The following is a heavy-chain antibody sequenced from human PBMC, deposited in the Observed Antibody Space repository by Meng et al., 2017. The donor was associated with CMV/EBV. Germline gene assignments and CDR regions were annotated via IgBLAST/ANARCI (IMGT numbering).Heavy chain of an antibody. CDR2: INHSGST. CDR3: ARLSRWLRMGYGMDV. D-gene: IGHD5-12*01. Sequence: GSLRLSCAVYGGSFSGYYWSWIRQPPGKGLEWIGEINHSGSTNYNPSLKSRVTISVDTSKNQFSLKLSSVTAADTAVYYCARLSRWLRMGYGMDVWCQGTTVTVSS. CDR1: GGSFSGYY. V-gene: IGHV4-34*01. J-gene: IGHJ6*02.